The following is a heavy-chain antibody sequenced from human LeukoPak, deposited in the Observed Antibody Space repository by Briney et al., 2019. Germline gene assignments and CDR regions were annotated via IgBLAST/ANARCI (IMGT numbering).Heavy chain of an antibody. D-gene: IGHD6-19*01. CDR2: MSSNGVS. CDR1: NGSISSYF. Sequence: NPSETLSLTCTVSNGSISSYFWSWIRQPAGKGLEWIGRMSSNGVSTYSPSLKSRVTISIDTSRNHVSMNLNSVTAADTAVYYCARGAGPPWFDPWGQGTLSPSPQ. CDR3: ARGAGPPWFDP. V-gene: IGHV4-4*07. J-gene: IGHJ5*02.